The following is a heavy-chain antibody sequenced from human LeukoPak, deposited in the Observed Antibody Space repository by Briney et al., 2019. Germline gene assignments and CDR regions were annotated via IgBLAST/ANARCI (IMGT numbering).Heavy chain of an antibody. Sequence: PGGSLRLSCAASGFTFSNYAMNWVRQAPGKGLEWVANIDLDGSETYYVDSVKGRFTVSRDNARNSLSLQMNSLRAEDAAVYYCARDFSGEFDYWGQGTLVTVSS. CDR2: IDLDGSET. D-gene: IGHD3-10*01. CDR3: ARDFSGEFDY. CDR1: GFTFSNYA. J-gene: IGHJ4*02. V-gene: IGHV3-7*01.